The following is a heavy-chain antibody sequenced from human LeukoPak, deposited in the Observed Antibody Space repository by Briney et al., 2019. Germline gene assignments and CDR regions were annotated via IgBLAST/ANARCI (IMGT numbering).Heavy chain of an antibody. CDR1: GGTFSSYA. D-gene: IGHD5-24*01. Sequence: SVKVSCKASGGTFSSYATSWVRQAPGQGLEWMGRIIPIFGTANYAQKFQGRVTITTDESTSTAYMELSSLRSEDTAVYYCARDGDGYDYGTFFDYWGQGTLVTVSS. J-gene: IGHJ4*02. CDR2: IIPIFGTA. V-gene: IGHV1-69*05. CDR3: ARDGDGYDYGTFFDY.